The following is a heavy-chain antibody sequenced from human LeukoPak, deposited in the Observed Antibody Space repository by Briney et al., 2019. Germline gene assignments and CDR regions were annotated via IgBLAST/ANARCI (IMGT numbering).Heavy chain of an antibody. CDR2: ISSDGSNK. V-gene: IGHV3-30*18. J-gene: IGHJ4*02. Sequence: GRSLRLSCGASGFTFSSYGMHWVRQAPGKGLEWVAVISSDGSNKYYADSVKGRITVSRDNSKNTLYLQMNSLRPEDAAVYYCAKEIYFGSGSYPDYWGQGTLVTVSS. CDR3: AKEIYFGSGSYPDY. D-gene: IGHD3-10*01. CDR1: GFTFSSYG.